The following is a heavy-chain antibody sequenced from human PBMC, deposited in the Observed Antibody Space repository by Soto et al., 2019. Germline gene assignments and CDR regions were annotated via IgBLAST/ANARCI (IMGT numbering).Heavy chain of an antibody. CDR2: IRSKANSYAT. CDR3: TSTYDYVWGSYRYNVDY. V-gene: IGHV3-73*01. J-gene: IGHJ4*02. D-gene: IGHD3-16*02. Sequence: GSLRLSCAASGFTFSGSAMHWVRQASGKGLEWVGRIRSKANSYATAYAASVKGRFTISRDDSKNTAYLQMNSLKTEDTAVYYCTSTYDYVWGSYRYNVDYWGQGTLVTVSS. CDR1: GFTFSGSA.